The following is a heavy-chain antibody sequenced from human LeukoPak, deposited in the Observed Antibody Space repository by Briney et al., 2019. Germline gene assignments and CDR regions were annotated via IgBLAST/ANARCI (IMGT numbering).Heavy chain of an antibody. CDR3: ARSGAAWGGYPPHASDI. CDR2: IKPSSGAT. V-gene: IGHV1-2*02. Sequence: GASVKVSCKASGYTFSGHYMHWVRQAPGQGLEWMGWIKPSSGATNYAQKFRGRVTMTRDTSNRTSYMELSRLRSDDTAVYYCARSGAAWGGYPPHASDIWGQGTMVTVSS. D-gene: IGHD3-3*01. J-gene: IGHJ3*02. CDR1: GYTFSGHY.